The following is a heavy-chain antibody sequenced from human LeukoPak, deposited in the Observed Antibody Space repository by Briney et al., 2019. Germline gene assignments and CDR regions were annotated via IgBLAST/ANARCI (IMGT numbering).Heavy chain of an antibody. Sequence: SETLSLTCAVYGGSFSGYYWSWIRQPPGKGLEWIGEINHSGSTNYNPSLKSRVTISVDTSKNQFSLKPSSVTAADTAVYYCARVANYYDSSGYYYWGQGTLVTVSS. J-gene: IGHJ4*02. CDR1: GGSFSGYY. V-gene: IGHV4-34*01. CDR3: ARVANYYDSSGYYY. CDR2: INHSGST. D-gene: IGHD3-22*01.